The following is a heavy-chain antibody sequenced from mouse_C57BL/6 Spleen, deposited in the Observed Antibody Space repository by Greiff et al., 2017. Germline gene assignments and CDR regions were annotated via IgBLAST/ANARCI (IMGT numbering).Heavy chain of an antibody. D-gene: IGHD2-3*01. CDR2: ISDGGSYT. CDR1: GFTFSSYA. CDR3: ARERIYDGYPYFYY. J-gene: IGHJ2*01. V-gene: IGHV5-4*01. Sequence: EVMLVESGGGLVKPGGSLKLSCAASGFTFSSYAMSWVRQTPEKRLEWVATISDGGSYTSYPDNVKGRFTISRDNAKNNLYLQMSDLKSEDTAMYYCARERIYDGYPYFYYRGQGTTLTGSS.